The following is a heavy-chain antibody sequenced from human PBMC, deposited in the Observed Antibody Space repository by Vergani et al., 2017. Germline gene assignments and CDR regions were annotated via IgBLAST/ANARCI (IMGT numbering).Heavy chain of an antibody. V-gene: IGHV4-39*01. CDR3: ARAQGYYDSSGSIDY. CDR2: IYYSGST. J-gene: IGHJ4*02. CDR1: GGSISSSSYY. D-gene: IGHD3-22*01. Sequence: QLQLQESGPGLVKPSETLSLTCTVSGGSISSSSYYWGWIRQPPGKGLEWIGSIYYSGSTYYNPSLKSRVTISVDTSKNRFSLKLSSVTAADTAVYYCARAQGYYDSSGSIDYWGQGTLVTVSS.